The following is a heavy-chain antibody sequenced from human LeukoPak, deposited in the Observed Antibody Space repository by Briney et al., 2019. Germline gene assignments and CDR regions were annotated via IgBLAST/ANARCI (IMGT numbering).Heavy chain of an antibody. CDR1: GFTFSNYA. D-gene: IGHD1-1*01. CDR2: ISFDATKE. Sequence: GGSLRLSCAASGFTFSNYAMHWVRQAPGKGLEWVAVISFDATKEYFGKSVKGRFTISRDNSKATLYLQMHRLRIEDTALYFCARFKVGTDTTQKNAFDIWGRGTVVAVSS. V-gene: IGHV3-30*01. J-gene: IGHJ3*02. CDR3: ARFKVGTDTTQKNAFDI.